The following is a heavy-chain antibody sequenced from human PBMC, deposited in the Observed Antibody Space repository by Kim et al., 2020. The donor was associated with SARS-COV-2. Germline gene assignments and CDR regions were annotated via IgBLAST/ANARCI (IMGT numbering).Heavy chain of an antibody. Sequence: GGSLRLSCATSGFTFGAYALSWVRQAPGGGLERVANVNNNKTPYYADFVKGRFTVSRDYSQNTLHLQMDRLRAEDTALYYCAKDHPSGGWPAFDSWGQGILVSVSS. D-gene: IGHD6-19*01. J-gene: IGHJ5*01. CDR1: GFTFGAYA. CDR3: AKDHPSGGWPAFDS. CDR2: VNNNKTP. V-gene: IGHV3-23*05.